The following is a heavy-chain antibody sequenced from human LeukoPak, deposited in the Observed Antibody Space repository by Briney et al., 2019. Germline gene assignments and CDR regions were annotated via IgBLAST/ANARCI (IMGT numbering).Heavy chain of an antibody. CDR2: IYTSGST. CDR3: ARDIYHYDILTGYYRPNWFDP. J-gene: IGHJ5*02. V-gene: IGHV4-61*02. Sequence: PSQTLSLTCTVSGGSISSGSYYWSWIRQPAGKGLEWIGRIYTSGSTNYNPSLKSRVTISVDTAKNQFSLKLSSVTAADTAVYYCARDIYHYDILTGYYRPNWFDPWGQGTLVTVSS. D-gene: IGHD3-9*01. CDR1: GGSISSGSYY.